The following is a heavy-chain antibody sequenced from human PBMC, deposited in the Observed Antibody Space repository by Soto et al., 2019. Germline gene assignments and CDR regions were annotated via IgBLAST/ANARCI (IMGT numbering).Heavy chain of an antibody. J-gene: IGHJ4*02. CDR2: TSDSGSS. CDR1: GGSISRGRFY. D-gene: IGHD3-9*01. V-gene: IGHV4-31*03. CDR3: ARTTFYDIFTAYYSLFDY. Sequence: QVQLQESGPGLVKPSQTLTLTCTVSGGSISRGRFYWSWIRQHPGKGLEGTGHTSDSGSSCSNPSLESRVTISVDTSENQFPLKLSAVTAADTAVYFCARTTFYDIFTAYYSLFDYWGQGTKVTVSS.